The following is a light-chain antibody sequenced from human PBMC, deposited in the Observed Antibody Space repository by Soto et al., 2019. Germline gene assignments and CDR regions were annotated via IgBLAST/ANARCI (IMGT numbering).Light chain of an antibody. J-gene: IGKJ3*01. CDR3: QQSYSTPLFT. CDR2: AAS. V-gene: IGKV1-39*01. CDR1: QSISSY. Sequence: DIQMTQSPSSLSASVGDRVTITCRASQSISSYLNWYQQKPGKAHKLLIYAASSLQSGVTSRFSGSGSGTDFTLTISSLQPEDFATYYCQQSYSTPLFTFGPGTKVDIK.